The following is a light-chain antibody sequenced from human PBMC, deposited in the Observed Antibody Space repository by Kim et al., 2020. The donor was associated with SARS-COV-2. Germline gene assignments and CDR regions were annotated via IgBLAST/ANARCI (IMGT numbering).Light chain of an antibody. CDR3: QQYSDWPPGDT. V-gene: IGKV3-15*01. CDR1: QSVSDN. CDR2: AAS. Sequence: EIVLTQSPGTLSVSPGETATLSCRASQSVSDNLAWYQQKPGQAPRLLIYAASTRATGVPARFSGSGSGTEFTLTITSLQSEDFVVYFCQQYSDWPPGDTFGQGTKLEI. J-gene: IGKJ2*01.